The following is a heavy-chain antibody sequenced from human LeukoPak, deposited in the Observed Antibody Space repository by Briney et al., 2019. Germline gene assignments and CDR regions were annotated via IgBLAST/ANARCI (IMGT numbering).Heavy chain of an antibody. CDR1: GFAFSDYY. Sequence: GGSLRLSCAASGFAFSDYYMSWIRQAPGKGLEWVSYISSSGSTIYYADSVEGRFTISRDNAKNSLYLQMNSLRAEDTAVYYCARVGDSFDAFDIWGQGTMVTVSS. D-gene: IGHD2-15*01. J-gene: IGHJ3*02. V-gene: IGHV3-11*01. CDR2: ISSSGSTI. CDR3: ARVGDSFDAFDI.